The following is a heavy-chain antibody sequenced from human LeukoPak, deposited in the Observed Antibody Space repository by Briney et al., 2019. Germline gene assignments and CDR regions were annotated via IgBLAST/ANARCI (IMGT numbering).Heavy chain of an antibody. D-gene: IGHD1-26*01. CDR2: IYYSGST. V-gene: IGHV4-59*01. Sequence: SETLSLTCTVSGGSISSYYWSWIRQPPGKGLEWIGYIYYSGSTNYNPSLKSRVTISVDTSKNQFSLRLTSVTAADTAIYYCARDSGTYYYFDHWGQGTLVTVSS. CDR1: GGSISSYY. J-gene: IGHJ4*02. CDR3: ARDSGTYYYFDH.